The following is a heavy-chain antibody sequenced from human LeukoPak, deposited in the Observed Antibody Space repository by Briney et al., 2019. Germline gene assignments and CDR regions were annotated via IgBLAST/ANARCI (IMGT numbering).Heavy chain of an antibody. Sequence: MASETLSLTCTGPGGSISSYYWSWLRQPPGKGLEGIGYIYYSGSTNYNPSLKSRVTISVDTSKNQFSLKLSSVTAADTAVYYCARGPPHIVVVPAAGRWYFDLWGRGTLVTVSS. CDR2: IYYSGST. CDR3: ARGPPHIVVVPAAGRWYFDL. D-gene: IGHD2-2*01. V-gene: IGHV4-59*01. CDR1: GGSISSYY. J-gene: IGHJ2*01.